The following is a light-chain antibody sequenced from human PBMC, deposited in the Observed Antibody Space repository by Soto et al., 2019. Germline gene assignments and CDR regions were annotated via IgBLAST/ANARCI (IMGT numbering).Light chain of an antibody. CDR3: QQFASSPWT. J-gene: IGKJ1*01. V-gene: IGKV3-20*01. Sequence: ETVLTQSPGTLSLSPGERATLSCRASQSVSSSHLTWYQQKPGQAPRLLIYGASSRATGIPDRFSGSGSGTDFTLTISRLEPGDFALYYCQQFASSPWTFGQGTKVEIK. CDR2: GAS. CDR1: QSVSSSH.